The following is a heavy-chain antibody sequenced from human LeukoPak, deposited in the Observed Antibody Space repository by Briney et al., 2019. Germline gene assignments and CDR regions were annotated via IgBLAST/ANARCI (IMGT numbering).Heavy chain of an antibody. Sequence: PGGSLKLSCAASGFTFSGSAMHWVRQASGKGLEWVGRIRSKANSYATAYAASVKGRFTISRDDSKNTAYLQMNSLKTEDTAAYYCTREGGGLLWFGELDYWGQGTLVTVSS. D-gene: IGHD3-10*01. CDR2: IRSKANSYAT. CDR1: GFTFSGSA. J-gene: IGHJ4*02. CDR3: TREGGGLLWFGELDY. V-gene: IGHV3-73*01.